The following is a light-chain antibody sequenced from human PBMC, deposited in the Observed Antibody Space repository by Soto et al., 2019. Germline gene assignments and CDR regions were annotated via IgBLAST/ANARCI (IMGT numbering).Light chain of an antibody. J-gene: IGKJ1*01. CDR3: QQRTDRPPWT. Sequence: VLTQSPATLSLSPGERATLSCRASQSIHTSLAWYQQKPGQPPRLVVYDSTLRANGVPDRFGGSGSGTDFTLSISSLEPEDFAVYYCQQRTDRPPWTFGQGTKVDIK. V-gene: IGKV3-11*01. CDR2: DST. CDR1: QSIHTS.